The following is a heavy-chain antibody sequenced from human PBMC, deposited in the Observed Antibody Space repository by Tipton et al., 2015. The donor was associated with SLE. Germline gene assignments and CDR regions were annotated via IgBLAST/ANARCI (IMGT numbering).Heavy chain of an antibody. D-gene: IGHD2/OR15-2a*01. CDR2: MYHGGST. V-gene: IGHV4-38-2*01. Sequence: TLSLTCDVSGYFITTGHYWGWIRQPPGKGLEWIGSMYHGGSTHYNPSLKSQVTILLDTSKNQFSLMLSSVTATDTAMYYCARMSRLIVATAPLGVPDAFNMWGQGTMVIVSS. J-gene: IGHJ3*02. CDR3: ARMSRLIVATAPLGVPDAFNM. CDR1: GYFITTGHY.